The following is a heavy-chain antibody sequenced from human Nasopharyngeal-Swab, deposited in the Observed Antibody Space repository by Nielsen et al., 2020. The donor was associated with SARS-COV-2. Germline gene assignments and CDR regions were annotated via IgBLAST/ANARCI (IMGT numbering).Heavy chain of an antibody. D-gene: IGHD4-11*01. CDR3: ARRTRYSNYAYYYMDV. CDR2: IYHSGST. Sequence: GSLRLSCAVSGYSISSGYYWGWIRQPPGKGLRWIGSIYHSGSTYYNPSLKSRVTISVDTSKNQFSLKLSSVTAADTAVYYCARRTRYSNYAYYYMDVWGKGTTVTVSS. CDR1: GYSISSGYY. J-gene: IGHJ6*03. V-gene: IGHV4-38-2*01.